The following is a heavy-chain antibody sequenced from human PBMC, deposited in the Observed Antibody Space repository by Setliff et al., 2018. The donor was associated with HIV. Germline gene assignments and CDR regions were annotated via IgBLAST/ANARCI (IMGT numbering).Heavy chain of an antibody. CDR2: IYSSVGT. V-gene: IGHV4-4*09. D-gene: IGHD6-19*01. Sequence: PSETLSLTCTVSGASLSAFYWSWIRQPPGKGLEWLGYIYSSVGTNYSPSLEGRITISLDTSKSQFSLKLTSVTAADTAIYFCAGGGQWRPDYWGLGTRGTAPQ. J-gene: IGHJ4*02. CDR3: AGGGQWRPDY. CDR1: GASLSAFY.